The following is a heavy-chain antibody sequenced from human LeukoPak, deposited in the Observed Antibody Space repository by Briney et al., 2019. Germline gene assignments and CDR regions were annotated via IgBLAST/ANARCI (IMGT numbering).Heavy chain of an antibody. Sequence: GGSLRLSCAASGFTFSSYSMNWVRQAPGKGLEWVSAISGSGGSTYYADSVKGRFTISRDNSKNTLYLQMNSLRAEDTAVYYCAKGYYYDSSGYYPWGPFDYWGQGTLVTVSS. CDR1: GFTFSSYS. CDR3: AKGYYYDSSGYYPWGPFDY. CDR2: ISGSGGST. D-gene: IGHD3-22*01. V-gene: IGHV3-23*01. J-gene: IGHJ4*02.